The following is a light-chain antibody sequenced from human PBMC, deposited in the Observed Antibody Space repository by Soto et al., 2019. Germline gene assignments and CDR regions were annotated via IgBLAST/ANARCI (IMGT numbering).Light chain of an antibody. Sequence: QSALTQPPSASGSPGQSVTISCTGTSSDVGDYNYVSWYQQHPGKAPKLMIYEVSKRPSGVPDRFSGSKSGNTASLTVSGLPDEDDDDYYCSSYAGSNNWVFGGGTQLTVL. J-gene: IGLJ3*02. CDR1: SSDVGDYNY. CDR2: EVS. CDR3: SSYAGSNNWV. V-gene: IGLV2-8*01.